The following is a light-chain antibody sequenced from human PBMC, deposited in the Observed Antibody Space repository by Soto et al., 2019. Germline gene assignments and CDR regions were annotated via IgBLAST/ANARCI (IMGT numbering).Light chain of an antibody. V-gene: IGKV3-15*01. J-gene: IGKJ2*02. CDR3: QSYNDWPCA. CDR2: GGS. CDR1: ESRFGF. Sequence: EIVLTQSPATLSVSRGDRVTLSCRASESRFGFLAWYQQKPGQSPRLLIYGGSTRATGIPARFSGSGSATVCTLTISSLQSEQSAIYFCQSYNDWPCASGLGTKLEI.